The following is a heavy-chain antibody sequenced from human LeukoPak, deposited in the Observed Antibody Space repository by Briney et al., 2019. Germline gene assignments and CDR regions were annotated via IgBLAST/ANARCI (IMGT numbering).Heavy chain of an antibody. CDR3: AKEEQYSSGWSVHY. CDR2: ISGSAGST. CDR1: GFTFSSYA. Sequence: GGSPRLSCAASGFTFSSYAMSWVRQAPGQGLEWVSAISGSAGSTNYADSVKGRFTISRDNSKNTLYLQMNSLRAEDTAVYYCAKEEQYSSGWSVHYWGQGTLVTVSS. J-gene: IGHJ4*02. D-gene: IGHD6-19*01. V-gene: IGHV3-23*01.